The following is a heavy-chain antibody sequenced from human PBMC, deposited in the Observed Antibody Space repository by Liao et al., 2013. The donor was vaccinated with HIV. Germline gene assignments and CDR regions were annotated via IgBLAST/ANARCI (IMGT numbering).Heavy chain of an antibody. CDR1: GGSISSYY. J-gene: IGHJ2*01. V-gene: IGHV4-59*12. CDR2: IYYSGST. D-gene: IGHD4-11*01. Sequence: QVQLQESGPGLVKPSETLSLTCTVSGGSISSYYWSWIRQPPGKGLEWIGYIYYSGSTNYNPSLKSRVTMSVDTSKNQFSLKLSSVTAADTAVYYCARGDYRARYWYFDLWGRGTLVTVSS. CDR3: ARGDYRARYWYFDL.